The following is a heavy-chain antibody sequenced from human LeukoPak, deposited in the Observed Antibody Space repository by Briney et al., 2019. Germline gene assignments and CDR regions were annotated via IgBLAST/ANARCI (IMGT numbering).Heavy chain of an antibody. V-gene: IGHV1-46*01. D-gene: IGHD6-13*01. CDR1: GYTFTSYA. Sequence: ASVKVSCKASGYTFTSYAISWARQAPGQGLEWMGIINPSGGSTSYAQKFQGRVTMTRDMSTSTVYMELSSLRFEDTAVYYCARDDPFGTYGTAAGQFDYWGQGTLVTVSS. CDR2: INPSGGST. CDR3: ARDDPFGTYGTAAGQFDY. J-gene: IGHJ4*02.